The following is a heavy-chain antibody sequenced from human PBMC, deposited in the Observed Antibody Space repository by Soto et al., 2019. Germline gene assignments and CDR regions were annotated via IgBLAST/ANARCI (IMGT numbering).Heavy chain of an antibody. Sequence: QVQLVQSGAEVKKPGASVKVSCKASGYTFTSYGISWVRQAPGHGLEWMGWISAYNGNTNYAQKLQGRVTMTTDTSTSTAYMELRSLRSDDTAVYYCARDVVRHDYGDYWGRFDPWGQGTLVTVSS. CDR3: ARDVVRHDYGDYWGRFDP. V-gene: IGHV1-18*04. D-gene: IGHD4-17*01. CDR2: ISAYNGNT. J-gene: IGHJ5*02. CDR1: GYTFTSYG.